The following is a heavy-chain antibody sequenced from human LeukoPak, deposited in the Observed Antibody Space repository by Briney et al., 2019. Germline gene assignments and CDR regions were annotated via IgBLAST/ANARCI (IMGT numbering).Heavy chain of an antibody. J-gene: IGHJ5*02. CDR2: MNPNSGNT. V-gene: IGHV1-8*01. D-gene: IGHD5-12*01. Sequence: ASVKVSCKASGYTFTSYDINWVRQASGQGLEWMGWMNPNSGNTASAQKFQGRVTMTTNTSISTAYMELTGLRSEDTAMYFCARKGLHGSGKPWFDPWGQGTLVTVSS. CDR3: ARKGLHGSGKPWFDP. CDR1: GYTFTSYD.